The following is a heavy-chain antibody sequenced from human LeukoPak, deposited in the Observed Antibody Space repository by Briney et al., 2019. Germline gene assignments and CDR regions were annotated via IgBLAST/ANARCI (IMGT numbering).Heavy chain of an antibody. CDR2: ISSDGNNK. J-gene: IGHJ4*02. CDR1: GFTFSTYA. CDR3: ARIRVTYFDY. V-gene: IGHV3-30-3*01. D-gene: IGHD2-21*02. Sequence: GGSLRLSCAASGFTFSTYAIHWVRQAPGKGLEWVAVISSDGNNKYYADSVKGRFTISRDNSKNTLYLQMNSLRAEDTAVYYCARIRVTYFDYWGQGTLVTVSS.